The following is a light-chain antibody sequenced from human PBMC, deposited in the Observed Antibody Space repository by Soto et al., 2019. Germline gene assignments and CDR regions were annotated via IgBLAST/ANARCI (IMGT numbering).Light chain of an antibody. CDR3: QSYDSSLSGFV. V-gene: IGLV1-40*01. J-gene: IGLJ1*01. Sequence: QTVLTQPPSVTEAPGQHVTIFCTGRSSNIGAGYDVHWYQQLPGTAPKLLIYGNSNRPSGVPDRFSGSKSGTSASLAITGLQAEDEADYYCQSYDSSLSGFVFGTGTKVTVL. CDR1: SSNIGAGYD. CDR2: GNS.